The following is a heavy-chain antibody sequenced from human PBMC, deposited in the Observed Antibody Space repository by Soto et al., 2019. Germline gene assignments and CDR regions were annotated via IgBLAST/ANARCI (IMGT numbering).Heavy chain of an antibody. J-gene: IGHJ6*02. CDR3: ARGSSISGLYYGMDV. Sequence: QVQLQESGPGLVKPSQTLSLTCTVSGGSISSGGYYWTWIRQHPGQGMEWIGYNYYSGITDYNPSFKSRVTTSLDTSKNQFALKLSAVTVSDTAVYYCARGSSISGLYYGMDVWGQGTTVTVSS. CDR2: NYYSGIT. V-gene: IGHV4-31*03. D-gene: IGHD6-6*01. CDR1: GGSISSGGYY.